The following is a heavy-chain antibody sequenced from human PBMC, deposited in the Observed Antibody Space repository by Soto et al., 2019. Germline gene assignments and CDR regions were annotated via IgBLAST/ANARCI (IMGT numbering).Heavy chain of an antibody. J-gene: IGHJ4*02. CDR3: ATLGRYSGYDIPVFSFGY. CDR1: GGSISSSSYY. Sequence: PSETLSLTCTVSGGSISSSSYYWGWIRQPPGKGLEWIGSIYYSGSTYYNPSLKSRVTISVDTSENQFSLKLSSVTAADTAVYYCATLGRYSGYDIPVFSFGYWGQGTLVTVSS. D-gene: IGHD5-12*01. V-gene: IGHV4-39*01. CDR2: IYYSGST.